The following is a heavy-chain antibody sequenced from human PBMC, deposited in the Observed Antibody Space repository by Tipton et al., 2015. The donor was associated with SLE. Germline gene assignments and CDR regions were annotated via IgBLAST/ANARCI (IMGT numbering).Heavy chain of an antibody. Sequence: TLSLTCAVSGYSVSSGSYWGWIRQPPGKGLEWIGRFYTGGGTNYNPSLKSRVTMSVDTSKNQFSLKLSSVTAADTAVYYCARRDSSSSGRAFDIWGQGAIVTVSS. D-gene: IGHD6-6*01. CDR3: ARRDSSSSGRAFDI. CDR2: FYTGGGT. CDR1: GYSVSSGSY. V-gene: IGHV4-38-2*01. J-gene: IGHJ3*02.